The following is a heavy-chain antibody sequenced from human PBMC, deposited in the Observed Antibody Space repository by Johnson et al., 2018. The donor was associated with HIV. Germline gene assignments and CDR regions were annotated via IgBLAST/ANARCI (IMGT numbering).Heavy chain of an antibody. CDR3: AKDRTSGSYSDDAFDI. Sequence: VQLVESGGGLVQPGGSLRLSCAASGFIFSSHAMTWVRQAPGKGLEWVSYISSSGSTIYYADSVKGRFTISRDNAKNTLYLQMNSLRAEDTAVYYCAKDRTSGSYSDDAFDIWAKGQWSPSLQ. D-gene: IGHD1-26*01. V-gene: IGHV3-48*04. CDR2: ISSSGSTI. J-gene: IGHJ3*02. CDR1: GFIFSSHA.